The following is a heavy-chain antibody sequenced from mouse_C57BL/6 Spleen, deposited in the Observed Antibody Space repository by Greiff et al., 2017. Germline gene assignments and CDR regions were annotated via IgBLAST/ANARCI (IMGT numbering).Heavy chain of an antibody. CDR2: INPNNGGT. J-gene: IGHJ1*03. CDR3: ARTTAQCSVARWCFDV. V-gene: IGHV1-22*01. CDR1: GYTFTDYN. D-gene: IGHD3-2*02. Sequence: EVKLVESGPELVKPGASVKMSCKASGYTFTDYNMPWVKQSHGKSLEWIGYINPNNGGTSYNQKFKGQSTLTVNKSSSTAYMELRSLTSEDSAVYYGARTTAQCSVARWCFDVWGTGTTVTVSS.